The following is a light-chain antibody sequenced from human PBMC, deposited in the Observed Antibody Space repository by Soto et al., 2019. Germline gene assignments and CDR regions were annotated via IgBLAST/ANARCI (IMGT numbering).Light chain of an antibody. CDR2: AAS. V-gene: IGKV1-39*01. CDR3: HQYFSTPPI. J-gene: IGKJ4*01. CDR1: QSISSY. Sequence: DIQMTQSPSSLSASVGDRVTITCRASQSISSYLIWHQQKPGKAPNLLIYAASSLQSGVPSRFSGSGSGTDFTLTISSLQAEDVAVYFCHQYFSTPPIFGGGTKVEIK.